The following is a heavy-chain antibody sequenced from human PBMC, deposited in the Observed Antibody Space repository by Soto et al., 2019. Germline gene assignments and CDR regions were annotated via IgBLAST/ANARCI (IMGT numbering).Heavy chain of an antibody. Sequence: EVQLVESGGGLVKPGGSLRLSCAASGFSFISYSMNWVRQAPGKGLEWVSSINEDSSYIYYAHSLRGRFTISRDNAKDSLYLQMNSLRAEDTAVYYCVRDFGWYFRSGYMDVWGDGATVNVSS. CDR1: GFSFISYS. J-gene: IGHJ6*03. CDR3: VRDFGWYFRSGYMDV. D-gene: IGHD3-3*01. CDR2: INEDSSYI. V-gene: IGHV3-21*02.